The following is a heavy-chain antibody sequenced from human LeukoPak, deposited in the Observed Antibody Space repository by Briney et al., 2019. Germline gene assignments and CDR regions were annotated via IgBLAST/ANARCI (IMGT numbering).Heavy chain of an antibody. CDR3: AKDLDVGSSSGYPDRDY. CDR2: IWYDGSNK. V-gene: IGHV3-33*06. D-gene: IGHD3-22*01. Sequence: TGGSLRLSCAASGFTFSSYGMHWVRQAPGKGLEWVAVIWYDGSNKYYADSVKGRFTISRDNSKNTLYLQMNSLRAEDTAVYYCAKDLDVGSSSGYPDRDYWGQGTLVTVSS. CDR1: GFTFSSYG. J-gene: IGHJ4*02.